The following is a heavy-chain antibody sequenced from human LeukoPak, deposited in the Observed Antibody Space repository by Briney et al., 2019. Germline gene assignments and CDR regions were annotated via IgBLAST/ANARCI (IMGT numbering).Heavy chain of an antibody. CDR2: ISGSGGST. CDR1: GFTFSSYA. V-gene: IGHV3-23*01. Sequence: GGSLGLSCAASGFTFSSYAMSWVRQAPGKGLEWVSAISGSGGSTYYADSVKGRFTISRDNSKNTLYLQMNSLRAEDTAVYYCARDSARGYDFWSGYYSAFDIWGQGTMVTVSS. J-gene: IGHJ3*02. CDR3: ARDSARGYDFWSGYYSAFDI. D-gene: IGHD3-3*01.